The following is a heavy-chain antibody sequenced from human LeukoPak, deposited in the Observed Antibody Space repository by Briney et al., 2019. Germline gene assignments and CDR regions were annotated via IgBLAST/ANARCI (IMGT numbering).Heavy chain of an antibody. CDR3: AKPYYYDSSGYAPNDY. D-gene: IGHD3-22*01. CDR1: GFTFSSYA. V-gene: IGHV3-30*18. CDR2: ISFDGSNK. J-gene: IGHJ4*02. Sequence: GGSLRLSCAASGFTFSSYAMHWVRQAPGKGLEWVAVISFDGSNKYYADSVKGRFTISKDNSKNTLYLQMNSLRAEDTAVYYCAKPYYYDSSGYAPNDYWGQGTLVTVSS.